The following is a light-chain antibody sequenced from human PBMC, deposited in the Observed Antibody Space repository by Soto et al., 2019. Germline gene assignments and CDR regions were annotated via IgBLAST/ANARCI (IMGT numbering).Light chain of an antibody. CDR2: AAS. J-gene: IGKJ3*01. V-gene: IGKV1-27*01. CDR1: QDIRNF. CDR3: QKYSSVPV. Sequence: DIQMTQSPPSLSASVGDRVIITCRASQDIRNFVAWYQQKPGKAPKLLIYAASTLQSGVPSRFSGSGSGTDFTLTINSLQPEDVATYSCQKYSSVPVFGPGTKVEIK.